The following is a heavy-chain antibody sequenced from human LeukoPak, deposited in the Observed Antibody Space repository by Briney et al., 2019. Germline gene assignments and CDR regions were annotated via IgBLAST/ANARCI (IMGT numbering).Heavy chain of an antibody. CDR2: ISDDGSTK. J-gene: IGHJ4*02. D-gene: IGHD6-19*01. CDR3: AKDLSSGWYFGHDY. V-gene: IGHV3-30*18. CDR1: GFTFSFYG. Sequence: GGSLRLSCAASGFTFSFYGIHWVRQAPGKGLEGVAVISDDGSTKYYSDSVKGRFTISRDNSKNTLYLQMNSLRAEDTAVYYCAKDLSSGWYFGHDYWGQGTLVTVSS.